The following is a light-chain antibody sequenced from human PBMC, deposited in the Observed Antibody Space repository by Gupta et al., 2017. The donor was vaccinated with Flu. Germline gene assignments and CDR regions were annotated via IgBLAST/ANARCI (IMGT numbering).Light chain of an antibody. CDR2: ENN. Sequence: QPVVTQQPPASGAAAERNIIICSASSSNIGSNYVYWYQQLPGTAPKLLIYENNQRPSGIPDRFSGSKSGTSASLAISGLRSGDEADYYCAAWDDTLSSWLFGGGTKLTVL. V-gene: IGLV1-47*01. CDR3: AAWDDTLSSWL. CDR1: SSNIGSNY. J-gene: IGLJ3*02.